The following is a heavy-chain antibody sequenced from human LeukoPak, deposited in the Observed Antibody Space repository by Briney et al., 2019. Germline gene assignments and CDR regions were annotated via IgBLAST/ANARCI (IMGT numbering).Heavy chain of an antibody. CDR2: ISAYNGDT. CDR1: GYTFATYG. J-gene: IGHJ4*02. D-gene: IGHD5-18*01. Sequence: ASVKVSCKASGYTFATYGISWVRQAPGQGLEWMGWISAYNGDTNYAQKFQGRVTMTRDTSISTAYMELSRLRSDDTAVYYCGRDPRLGIRGYTYGYIDHWGQGTLLTVAS. V-gene: IGHV1-18*01. CDR3: GRDPRLGIRGYTYGYIDH.